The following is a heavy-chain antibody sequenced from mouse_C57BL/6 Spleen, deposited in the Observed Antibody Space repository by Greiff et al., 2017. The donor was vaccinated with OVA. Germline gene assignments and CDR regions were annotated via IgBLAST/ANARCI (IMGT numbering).Heavy chain of an antibody. Sequence: VQVVESGAELVRPGASVTLSCKASGYTFTDYEMHWVKQTPVHGLEWIGAIDPETGGTAYNQKFKGKAILTADKSSSTAYMELRSLTSEDSAVYYCTRSRQLRLQDYAMDYWGQGTSVTVSS. V-gene: IGHV1-15*01. CDR1: GYTFTDYE. D-gene: IGHD3-2*02. CDR2: IDPETGGT. CDR3: TRSRQLRLQDYAMDY. J-gene: IGHJ4*01.